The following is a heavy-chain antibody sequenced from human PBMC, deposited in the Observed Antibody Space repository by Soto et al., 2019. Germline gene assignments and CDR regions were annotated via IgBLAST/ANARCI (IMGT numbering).Heavy chain of an antibody. D-gene: IGHD3-16*01. CDR3: ARAKVTTFVYYGMDV. CDR2: MNPNSGNT. Sequence: GASVKVSCKASGYTFTSYDINWVRQATGQGLEWMGWMNPNSGNTGYAQKFQGRVTMTRNTSISTAYMELSSLRSEDTAVYYCARAKVTTFVYYGMDVWGQGTTVTVSS. J-gene: IGHJ6*02. CDR1: GYTFTSYD. V-gene: IGHV1-8*01.